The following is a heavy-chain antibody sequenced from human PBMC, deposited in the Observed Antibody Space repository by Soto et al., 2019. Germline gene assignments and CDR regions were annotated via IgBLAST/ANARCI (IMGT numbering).Heavy chain of an antibody. CDR1: GGSFSGYY. D-gene: IGHD2-15*01. J-gene: IGHJ6*03. V-gene: IGHV4-34*01. Sequence: SETLSLTCAVYGGSFSGYYWSWIRQPPGKGLEWIGEINHSGSTNYNPSLKSRVTISVDTSKNQFSLKLSSVTAADTAVYYCARGKGYCSGGSCQTRNYMDVWGKGTTVTVSS. CDR2: INHSGST. CDR3: ARGKGYCSGGSCQTRNYMDV.